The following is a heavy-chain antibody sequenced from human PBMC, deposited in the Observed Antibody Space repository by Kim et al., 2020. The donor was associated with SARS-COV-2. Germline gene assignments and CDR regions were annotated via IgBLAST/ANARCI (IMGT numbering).Heavy chain of an antibody. D-gene: IGHD2-2*02. CDR2: LWYDGSNK. CDR1: GFTFSTYG. Sequence: GGSLRLSCAASGFTFSTYGMHWVRQAPGKGLEWVATLWYDGSNKNYPDSVKGRFTVSRDNSKNTMYLQVNSLRAEDTAVYYCARGYCGTATCYTGGTYFDYCGRRALVTVSS. CDR3: ARGYCGTATCYTGGTYFDY. J-gene: IGHJ4*02. V-gene: IGHV3-33*01.